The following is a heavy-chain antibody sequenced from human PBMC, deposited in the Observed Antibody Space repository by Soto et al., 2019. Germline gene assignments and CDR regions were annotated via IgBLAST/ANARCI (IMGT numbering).Heavy chain of an antibody. Sequence: ASVKVSCKASGYTFTSYGISWVRQAPGPGLEWMGWISAYNGNTNYAQKLQGRVTMTADTSTSTAYMELRSLRSDDTDVYYCARSAVVRSPDDAFDVWGQGTMVTVSS. V-gene: IGHV1-18*04. CDR1: GYTFTSYG. D-gene: IGHD2-2*01. CDR3: ARSAVVRSPDDAFDV. CDR2: ISAYNGNT. J-gene: IGHJ3*01.